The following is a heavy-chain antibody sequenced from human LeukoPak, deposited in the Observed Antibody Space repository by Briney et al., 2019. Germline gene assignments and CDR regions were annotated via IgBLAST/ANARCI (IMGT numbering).Heavy chain of an antibody. CDR2: ISAYNGNT. D-gene: IGHD3-22*01. V-gene: IGHV1-18*01. CDR1: GYTFTSYG. J-gene: IGHJ4*02. CDR3: AREGEYYDSSGYYNY. Sequence: ASVKVSFKASGYTFTSYGISWVRQAPGQRLEWMGWISAYNGNTNYAQKLQGRVTMTTDTSTSTAYMELRSLRSDDTAVYYCAREGEYYDSSGYYNYWGQGTLVTVSS.